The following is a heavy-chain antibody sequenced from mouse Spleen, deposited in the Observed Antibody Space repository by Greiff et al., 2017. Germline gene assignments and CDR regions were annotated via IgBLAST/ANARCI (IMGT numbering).Heavy chain of an antibody. CDR1: GFSLTNYA. Sequence: VKLVESGPGLVAPSQSLSITCTVSGFSLTNYAVHWVRQSPGKGLEWLGVIWSDGSTDYNAAFISRLSISKDNSKSQVFFKMNSLQADDTAIYYCARNPYYYDGSYWYFDVWGAGTTVTVSS. CDR2: IWSDGST. D-gene: IGHD1-1*01. V-gene: IGHV2-4-1*01. J-gene: IGHJ1*01. CDR3: ARNPYYYDGSYWYFDV.